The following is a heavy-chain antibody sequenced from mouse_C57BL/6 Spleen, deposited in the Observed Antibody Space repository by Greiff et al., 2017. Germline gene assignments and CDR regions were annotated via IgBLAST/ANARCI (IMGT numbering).Heavy chain of an antibody. D-gene: IGHD1-1*01. CDR1: GYAFSDYW. CDR3: GRRTRVVGGFAD. CDR2: INPGDGDT. V-gene: IGHV1-80*01. Sequence: QVQLQQSGAELVKPGASVKISCEASGYAFSDYWMNWVKQRPGKGLEWIGQINPGDGDTNYNGKFKGKATLTVDKSSSTAYMQLSSLTSEDAAVYFCGRRTRVVGGFADWGQGTLVTVSA. J-gene: IGHJ3*01.